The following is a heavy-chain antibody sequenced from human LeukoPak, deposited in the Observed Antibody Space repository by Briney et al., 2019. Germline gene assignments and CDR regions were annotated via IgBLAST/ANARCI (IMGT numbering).Heavy chain of an antibody. Sequence: ASVKVSCKASGYTFTGYYMHWVRQAPGQGLEWMGWINPNSGGTNYAQKFQGRDTMTRDTSISTAYMELSRLRSDDTAVYYCARNYGSGSRSPIDYWGQGTLVTVSS. V-gene: IGHV1-2*02. D-gene: IGHD3-10*01. CDR1: GYTFTGYY. J-gene: IGHJ4*02. CDR2: INPNSGGT. CDR3: ARNYGSGSRSPIDY.